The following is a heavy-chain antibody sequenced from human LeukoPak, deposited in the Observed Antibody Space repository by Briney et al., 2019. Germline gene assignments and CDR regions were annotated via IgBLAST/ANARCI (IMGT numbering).Heavy chain of an antibody. CDR1: EFIFSDYA. D-gene: IGHD4-17*01. J-gene: IGHJ3*01. V-gene: IGHV3-30*04. CDR2: ISDYGSNR. Sequence: PGGSLRLSCAASEFIFSDYAMDWVRQAPGKGLEWVAIISDYGSNRYYADPVRGRFTISRDNSKNTLYLQMNNLRAEDTAVYYCARTHDYGDSRDAFDVWGQGTMVTVSS. CDR3: ARTHDYGDSRDAFDV.